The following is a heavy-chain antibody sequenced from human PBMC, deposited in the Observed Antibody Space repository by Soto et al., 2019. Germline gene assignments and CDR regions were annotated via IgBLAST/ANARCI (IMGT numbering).Heavy chain of an antibody. J-gene: IGHJ4*02. V-gene: IGHV2-5*01. CDR2: IYWHDEK. CDR3: AHRNPSAVGTDTSCVGS. D-gene: IGHD6-13*01. Sequence: QITLKESGPTLVKPTQTLTLTCTCSGFALSTRGVGVGWIRQPPGKALEWLALIYWHDEKRYNPSLKSRLTIPKAPSKNQVVLTVTNVAPVDTGTKLGAHRNPSAVGTDTSCVGSWGQGSLVTVPS. CDR1: GFALSTRGVG.